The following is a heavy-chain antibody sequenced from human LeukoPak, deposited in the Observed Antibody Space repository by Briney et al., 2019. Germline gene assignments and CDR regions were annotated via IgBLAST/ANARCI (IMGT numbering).Heavy chain of an antibody. CDR1: GFTFSSNA. V-gene: IGHV3-23*01. CDR2: ISGSCGST. J-gene: IGHJ4*02. D-gene: IGHD2-2*01. CDR3: AKDLGIVVIPAASFDY. Sequence: GGSLRLSWAASGFTFSSNAMSWVRQAPGKGLEWVGAISGSCGSTYYADSVKGRFTISRDNSKNALSLQMNSLRAEDTAVYYCAKDLGIVVIPAASFDYWGQGTLVTVSS.